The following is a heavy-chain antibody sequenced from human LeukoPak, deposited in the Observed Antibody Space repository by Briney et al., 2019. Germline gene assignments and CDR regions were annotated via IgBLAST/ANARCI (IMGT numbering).Heavy chain of an antibody. CDR1: GFTFSSYA. J-gene: IGHJ4*02. CDR3: ANMVRGVIINY. Sequence: GGSLRLSCAASGFTFSSYAMSWVRQAPGKGLEWVSTISNNGGSTYFVDSVKGRFTISRDNSKNTLYLQMNSLRAEDTAVYYCANMVRGVIINYWGQGTLVTVSS. CDR2: ISNNGGST. V-gene: IGHV3-23*01. D-gene: IGHD3-10*01.